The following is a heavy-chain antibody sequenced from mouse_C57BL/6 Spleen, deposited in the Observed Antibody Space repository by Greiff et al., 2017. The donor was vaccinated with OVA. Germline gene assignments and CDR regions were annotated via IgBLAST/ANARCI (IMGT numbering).Heavy chain of an antibody. CDR1: GYSITSGYY. CDR2: ISYDGSN. CDR3: ARGVGYYHFDY. J-gene: IGHJ2*01. V-gene: IGHV3-6*01. Sequence: ESGPGLVKPSQSLSLTCSVTGYSITSGYYWNWIRQFPGNKLERMGYISYDGSNNYNPSLKNRISITRDTSNNQFFLKLNSVTTEDTATYYCARGVGYYHFDYWGQGTTLTVSS. D-gene: IGHD2-3*01.